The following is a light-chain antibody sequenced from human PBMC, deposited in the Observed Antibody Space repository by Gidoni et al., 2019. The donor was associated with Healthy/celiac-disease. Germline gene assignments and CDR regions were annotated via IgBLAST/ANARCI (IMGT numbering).Light chain of an antibody. CDR2: GAS. CDR3: QHYGSSFT. J-gene: IGKJ3*01. CDR1: QSVSSSY. Sequence: DIVLTQSPGTLSLSPGERATFSCRASQSVSSSYLAWYQQKPGQAPRLLIYGASSRATGIPDRFSGSGSGTDFTLTISRLEPEDFAVYYCQHYGSSFTFGPGTKVDIK. V-gene: IGKV3-20*01.